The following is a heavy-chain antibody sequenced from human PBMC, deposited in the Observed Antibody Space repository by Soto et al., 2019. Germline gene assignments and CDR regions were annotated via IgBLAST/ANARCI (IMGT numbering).Heavy chain of an antibody. CDR1: GLTFNSYA. CDR2: ISYDGSNK. V-gene: IGHV3-30-3*01. CDR3: ASPRTNSCYDLDYYYGMDV. D-gene: IGHD5-12*01. Sequence: GGSLRLSCAASGLTFNSYAMHWARQAPGKGLEWVAVISYDGSNKYYADSVKGRFTISRDNSKNTLYLQMNSRRAEDTAVYYCASPRTNSCYDLDYYYGMDVCGQGTTVTVFS. J-gene: IGHJ6*02.